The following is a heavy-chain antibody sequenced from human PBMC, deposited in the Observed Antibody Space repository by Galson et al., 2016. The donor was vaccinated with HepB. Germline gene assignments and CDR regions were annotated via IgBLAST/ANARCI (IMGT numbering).Heavy chain of an antibody. CDR3: AREGFQWMAADY. Sequence: SVKVSCKASGYTFTSNFIHWVRQAPGQGLEWMGSINPIDGTTKAAQKVQGRVSMTRERSTSTVYMELSGLTSDDAAVYFCAREGFQWMAADYWGQGTLVTVSS. CDR2: INPIDGTT. CDR1: GYTFTSNF. D-gene: IGHD6-19*01. J-gene: IGHJ4*02. V-gene: IGHV1-46*03.